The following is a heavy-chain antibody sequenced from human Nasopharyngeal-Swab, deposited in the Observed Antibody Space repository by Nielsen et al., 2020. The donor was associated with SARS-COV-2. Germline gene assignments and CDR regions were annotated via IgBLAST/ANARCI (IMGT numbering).Heavy chain of an antibody. V-gene: IGHV3-21*01. CDR2: ISSSSSYI. D-gene: IGHD1-26*01. Sequence: GESLKISCAASGFTFNNYNFNWVRQAPGEGLEWVSSISSSSSYIYYADSVKGRFTISRDNAKNSLYLQMNSLRAEDTAVYYCAREGSSSIVGATFFDYWGQGTLVTVSS. J-gene: IGHJ4*02. CDR1: GFTFNNYN. CDR3: AREGSSSIVGATFFDY.